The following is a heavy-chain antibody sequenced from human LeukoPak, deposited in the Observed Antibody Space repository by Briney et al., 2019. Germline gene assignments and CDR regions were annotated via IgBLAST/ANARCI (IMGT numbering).Heavy chain of an antibody. V-gene: IGHV4-34*01. CDR2: INHSGST. Sequence: PSETLSLTCAVYGGSFSGYYWSWIRQPPGKGLEWIGEINHSGSTNYNPSLTSRVTISVDTSKNQFSLKLSSVTAADTAVYYCARASHRSYTRYVLLWFGEFSYWGQGTLVTVSS. D-gene: IGHD3-10*01. CDR3: ARASHRSYTRYVLLWFGEFSY. J-gene: IGHJ4*02. CDR1: GGSFSGYY.